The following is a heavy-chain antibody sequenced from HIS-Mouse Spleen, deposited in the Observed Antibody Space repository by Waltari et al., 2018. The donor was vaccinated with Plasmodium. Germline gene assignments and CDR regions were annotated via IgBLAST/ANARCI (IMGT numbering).Heavy chain of an antibody. J-gene: IGHJ6*02. CDR2: MNPNSGNT. CDR1: GYTFTSYD. D-gene: IGHD4-4*01. V-gene: IGHV1-8*01. Sequence: GAEVKKPGASVKVSCKASGYTFTSYDINWVRQATGQGLEWMGWMNPNSGNTGYAQKFQGRVTMTRNTSRSTAYMELSSLRSEDTAVYYCARLIFIRDSNYYYYYGMDVWGQGTTVTVSS. CDR3: ARLIFIRDSNYYYYYGMDV.